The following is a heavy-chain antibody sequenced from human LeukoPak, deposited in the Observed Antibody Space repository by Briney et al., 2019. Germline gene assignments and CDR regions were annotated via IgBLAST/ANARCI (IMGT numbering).Heavy chain of an antibody. J-gene: IGHJ4*02. D-gene: IGHD1-26*01. CDR3: AKALKGATCFDY. CDR2: ISGSGGST. CDR1: GFTFSSYA. Sequence: GGSLRLSCAASGFTFSSYAMSWVRQAPGKGLEWVSTISGSGGSTYYADSVKGRITISRDNSKNTLYLQMNSLRAEDTAVYYCAKALKGATCFDYWGQGTLVTVSS. V-gene: IGHV3-23*01.